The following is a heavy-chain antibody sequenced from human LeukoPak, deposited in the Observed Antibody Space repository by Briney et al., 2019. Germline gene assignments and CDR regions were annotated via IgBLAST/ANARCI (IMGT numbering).Heavy chain of an antibody. J-gene: IGHJ4*02. Sequence: PGGSLRLSCVASGFTFNKFWMSWVRQAPGKGLEWVANIKEDGNARYYVDSVKGRFTISRDNAKNSLYLQMNSLRAEDSAVYYCAKDYGDCLFWDYWGPGTLVTVSS. CDR3: AKDYGDCLFWDY. V-gene: IGHV3-7*01. D-gene: IGHD4-17*01. CDR1: GFTFNKFW. CDR2: IKEDGNAR.